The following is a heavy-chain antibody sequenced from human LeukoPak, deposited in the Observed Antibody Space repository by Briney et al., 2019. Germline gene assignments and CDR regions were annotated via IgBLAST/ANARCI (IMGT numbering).Heavy chain of an antibody. D-gene: IGHD5-24*01. Sequence: SETLSLTCTVSGVSITSDSYSWSWIRQPPGKGLEWIGYISYSGTAYYNESLKPRLTMSVDTSKNRFSLKLNSVTAADTAVYYCARVSSLAATADNWFDPWGQGTLVTVSS. CDR2: ISYSGTA. CDR1: GVSITSDSYS. J-gene: IGHJ5*02. CDR3: ARVSSLAATADNWFDP. V-gene: IGHV4-30-4*07.